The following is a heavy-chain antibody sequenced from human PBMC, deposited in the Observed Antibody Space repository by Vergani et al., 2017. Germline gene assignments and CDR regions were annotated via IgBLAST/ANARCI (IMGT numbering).Heavy chain of an antibody. J-gene: IGHJ4*02. CDR3: ARDSQWLRPPTDY. CDR1: GGTFSSYA. D-gene: IGHD6-19*01. V-gene: IGHV1-2*02. CDR2: INPNSGGT. Sequence: QVQLVQSGAEVKKPGSSVKVSCKASGGTFSSYAISWVRQAPGQGLEWMGWINPNSGGTNYAQKFQGRVTMTRDTSISTAYMELSRLRSDDTAVYYCARDSQWLRPPTDYWGQGTLVTVSS.